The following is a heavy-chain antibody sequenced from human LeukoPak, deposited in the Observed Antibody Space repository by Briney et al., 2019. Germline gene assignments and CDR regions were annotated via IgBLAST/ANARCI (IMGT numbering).Heavy chain of an antibody. CDR1: GGSISPYY. D-gene: IGHD4-17*01. V-gene: IGHV4-59*01. Sequence: SETLSLTCAVSGGSISPYYWMWIRQPPGKGLEWIGYISYSGSTSFNPSLRSRVTISLDTSTNQVSLKLRSVTAADTAVYYCARAGSYRLTTTLWGQGTLVTVSS. J-gene: IGHJ4*02. CDR2: ISYSGST. CDR3: ARAGSYRLTTTL.